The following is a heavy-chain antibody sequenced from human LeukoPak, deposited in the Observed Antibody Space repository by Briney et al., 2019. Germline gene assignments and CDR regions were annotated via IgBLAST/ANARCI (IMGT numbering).Heavy chain of an antibody. CDR1: VYTFTSYD. CDR2: RNPNSGNT. V-gene: IGHV1-8*01. J-gene: IGHJ5*02. CDR3: ARGYYDFWSGYYYWFDP. D-gene: IGHD3-3*01. Sequence: ASVKVSCKASVYTFTSYDINWVRQATGQGLEWMGWRNPNSGNTGYAQKFQGRVTMTRNTSISTAYMELSSLRSEDTAVYYCARGYYDFWSGYYYWFDPWGQGTLVTVSS.